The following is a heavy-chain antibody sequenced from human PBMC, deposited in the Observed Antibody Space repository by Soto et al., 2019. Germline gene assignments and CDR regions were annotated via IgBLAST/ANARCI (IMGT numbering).Heavy chain of an antibody. V-gene: IGHV3-15*07. CDR1: GFTFSNVW. Sequence: EAQLVESGGGLVKPGGSLRLSCAASGFTFSNVWMNWVRQAPGKGLEWVGRIKSKIDGGTTDYAATVKGRFNISRDDSKNTLYLEMNSVKTEDAAVYYWTPLALKYIRCWYEFADWGQGTLVTVSS. J-gene: IGHJ4*02. D-gene: IGHD6-13*01. CDR2: IKSKIDGGTT. CDR3: TPLALKYIRCWYEFAD.